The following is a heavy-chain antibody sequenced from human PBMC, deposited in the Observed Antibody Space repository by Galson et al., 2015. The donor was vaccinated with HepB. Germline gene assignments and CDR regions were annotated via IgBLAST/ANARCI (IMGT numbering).Heavy chain of an antibody. Sequence: SVKVSCKASGYTFSSYGISWVRQAPGQGLEWMGWVSAYNGDTESAQTFQDRVIMTTDTSTTTAYLELRSLTSDDTAVYYCTKDRPFLSVAPTLYYFDHWGQSALVNVSS. D-gene: IGHD5-12*01. CDR1: GYTFSSYG. CDR2: VSAYNGDT. CDR3: TKDRPFLSVAPTLYYFDH. V-gene: IGHV1-18*01. J-gene: IGHJ4*02.